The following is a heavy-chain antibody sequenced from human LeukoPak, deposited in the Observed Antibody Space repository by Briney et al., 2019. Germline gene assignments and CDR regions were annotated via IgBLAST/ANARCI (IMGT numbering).Heavy chain of an antibody. CDR1: GFTFSHSW. Sequence: GGSLRLSCVASGFTFSHSWMTWVRQAPGKGLEWVGHIKEDGSSQNYADSVKGRFTISRDNAKSSLHLQMNGLRAEDTAMYYCARGSDSSGPLPGVYWGQGTLVTVSS. V-gene: IGHV3-7*03. CDR2: IKEDGSSQ. CDR3: ARGSDSSGPLPGVY. D-gene: IGHD3-22*01. J-gene: IGHJ4*02.